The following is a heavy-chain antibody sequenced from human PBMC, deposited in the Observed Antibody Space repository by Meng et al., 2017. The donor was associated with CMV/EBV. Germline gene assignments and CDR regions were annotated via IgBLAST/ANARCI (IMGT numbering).Heavy chain of an antibody. CDR1: GFTFSSYW. CDR3: ARARDYRYCSSTSCYWANYYYGMDV. V-gene: IGHV3-7*01. CDR2: IKQDGSEK. Sequence: ESPKISCAASGFTFSSYWMSWVRQAPGKGLEWVANIKQDGSEKYYVDSVKGRFTISRDNAKNSLYLQMNSLRAEDTAVYYCARARDYRYCSSTSCYWANYYYGMDVWGQGTTVTVSS. D-gene: IGHD2-2*01. J-gene: IGHJ6*02.